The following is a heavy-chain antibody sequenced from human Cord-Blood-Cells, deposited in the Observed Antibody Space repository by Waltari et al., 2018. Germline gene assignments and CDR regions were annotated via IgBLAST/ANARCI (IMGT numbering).Heavy chain of an antibody. Sequence: VPLAQPGAEVKKPGSSVKVSCKASGGTFSRSAISWVRQAPGQGRGWMGGIIPIFGTANYAQKFQGRVTITADESTSTAYMELSSLRSEDTAVYYCASGAARSLGYFDIWGRGTLVTVSS. CDR1: GGTFSRSA. D-gene: IGHD6-6*01. J-gene: IGHJ2*01. CDR3: ASGAARSLGYFDI. CDR2: IIPIFGTA. V-gene: IGHV1-69*01.